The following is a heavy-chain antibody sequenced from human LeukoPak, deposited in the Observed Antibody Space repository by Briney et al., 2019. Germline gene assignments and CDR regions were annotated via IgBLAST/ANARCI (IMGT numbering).Heavy chain of an antibody. V-gene: IGHV3-48*01. CDR1: GFTFSSYS. CDR3: AKTHGGISAAGNRYENWFDP. D-gene: IGHD6-13*01. Sequence: GGSLRLSCAASGFTFSSYSMNWVRQAPGKGLEWVSYIGSSSSSIYYADSVKGRFTISRDNAKYSLYLQMNSLRAEDTAVYYCAKTHGGISAAGNRYENWFDPWGQGTLVTVSS. CDR2: IGSSSSSI. J-gene: IGHJ5*02.